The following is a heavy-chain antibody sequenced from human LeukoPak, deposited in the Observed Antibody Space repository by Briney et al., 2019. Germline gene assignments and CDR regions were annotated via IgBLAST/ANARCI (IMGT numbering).Heavy chain of an antibody. V-gene: IGHV4-38-2*02. Sequence: PSETLSLTCTVSGYSISSGYYWGWIRQPPGKGLEWIGSIYQSGSTYYNLSLKSRVTLSADTSKNQFSLKLSSVTAADTAVYYCAREFSQVTTGGWFDPWGQGTLVTVSS. CDR2: IYQSGST. CDR3: AREFSQVTTGGWFDP. J-gene: IGHJ5*02. D-gene: IGHD1-14*01. CDR1: GYSISSGYY.